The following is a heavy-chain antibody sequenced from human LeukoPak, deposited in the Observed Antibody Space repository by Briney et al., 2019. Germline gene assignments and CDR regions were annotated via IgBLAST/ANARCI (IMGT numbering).Heavy chain of an antibody. J-gene: IGHJ4*02. CDR2: IKSTTDGGTT. CDR1: GFTFSNAW. CDR3: TTAYSGSYYDY. V-gene: IGHV3-15*01. D-gene: IGHD3-10*01. Sequence: GGSLRLFRAASGFTFSNAWMSWVRQAPGKGLEWVGRIKSTTDGGTTDYAAPVTGRFTISRDDSKNTLYLQMNSLKTEDTAVYYCTTAYSGSYYDYWGQGTLVTVSS.